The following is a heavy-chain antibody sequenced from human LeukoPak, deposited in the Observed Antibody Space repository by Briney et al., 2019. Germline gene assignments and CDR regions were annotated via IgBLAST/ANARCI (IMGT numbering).Heavy chain of an antibody. CDR3: ARNAGTKDYYYGMDV. V-gene: IGHV4-30-2*01. D-gene: IGHD2-2*01. CDR1: GGSISSGGYS. J-gene: IGHJ6*02. CDR2: IYHSGST. Sequence: SETLSLTCAVSGGSISSGGYSWSWIRQPPGKGLEWIGYIYHSGSTYYNPSLKSRVTISGDMSNNQFSLRLTSLTAADTAVYYCARNAGTKDYYYGMDVWGQGTTVTVSS.